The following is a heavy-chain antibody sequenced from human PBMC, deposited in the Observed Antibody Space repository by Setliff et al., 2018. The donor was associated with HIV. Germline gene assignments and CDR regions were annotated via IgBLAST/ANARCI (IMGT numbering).Heavy chain of an antibody. CDR1: GYSISSGYY. Sequence: RSETLSLTCAVSGYSISSGYYWGWIRQPPGKGLEWIGSMYHSGSTYYNPSLKSRVTISVDTSKNQFSLKLTSVTAADTAVYYCARTLRAAAMGYFDYWGQGTLVTVSS. J-gene: IGHJ4*02. V-gene: IGHV4-38-2*01. D-gene: IGHD5-18*01. CDR3: ARTLRAAAMGYFDY. CDR2: MYHSGST.